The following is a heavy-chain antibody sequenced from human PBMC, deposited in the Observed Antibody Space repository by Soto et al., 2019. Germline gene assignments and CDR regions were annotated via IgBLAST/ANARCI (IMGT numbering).Heavy chain of an antibody. V-gene: IGHV3-48*03. CDR3: ASCLAAAGPYYYYGMDV. CDR1: GFTFSGYE. CDR2: ISSSGSTI. D-gene: IGHD6-13*01. J-gene: IGHJ6*02. Sequence: VGSLRLSCAASGFTFSGYEMNWVRQAPGKGLEWVSYISSSGSTIYYADSVKGRFTISRDNAKNSLYLQMNSLRAEDTAVYYCASCLAAAGPYYYYGMDVWGQGTTVTVSS.